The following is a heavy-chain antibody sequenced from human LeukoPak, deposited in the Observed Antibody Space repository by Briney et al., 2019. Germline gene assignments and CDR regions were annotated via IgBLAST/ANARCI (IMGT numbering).Heavy chain of an antibody. Sequence: KSSETLSLTCTVSGGSISSSSYYWGWIRQPPGKGLEWIGSIYYSGSTYYNPSLKSRVTISVDTSKNQFSLKLSSVTAADTAVYYCARTYYYGSGSYFYFDYWGQGTLVTVSS. CDR3: ARTYYYGSGSYFYFDY. CDR2: IYYSGST. J-gene: IGHJ4*02. V-gene: IGHV4-39*01. D-gene: IGHD3-10*01. CDR1: GGSISSSSYY.